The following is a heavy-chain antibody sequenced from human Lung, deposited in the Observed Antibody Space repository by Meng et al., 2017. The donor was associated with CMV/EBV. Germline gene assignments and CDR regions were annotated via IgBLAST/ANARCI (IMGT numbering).Heavy chain of an antibody. CDR1: GGSVSSGSFY. J-gene: IGHJ6*02. D-gene: IGHD6-6*01. CDR2: FYYSGST. CDR3: ARDSYSSSYPDSYYLGMDV. V-gene: IGHV4-61*01. Sequence: SETLSLTCTVSGGSVSSGSFYWSWIRQPPAKGLEWIGYFYYSGSTKYNPSLKSRVTISVDMFKNQFSLKLSSVTAAGTAVYYCARDSYSSSYPDSYYLGMDVWGQGTTVTVSS.